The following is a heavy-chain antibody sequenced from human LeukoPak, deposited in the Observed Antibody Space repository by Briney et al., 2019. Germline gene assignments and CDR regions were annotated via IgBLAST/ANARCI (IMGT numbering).Heavy chain of an antibody. V-gene: IGHV1-2*02. CDR2: INPNSGGT. CDR1: GYTFTGYY. J-gene: IGHJ5*02. CDR3: ASLHYGPTPDWFDP. D-gene: IGHD4-17*01. Sequence: ASVKVSCKASGYTFTGYYMHWVRQAPGQGLEWMGWINPNSGGTNYAQKFQGRVTMTRDTSISTAYMELSRLRSDDTAVYHCASLHYGPTPDWFDPWGQGTLVTVSS.